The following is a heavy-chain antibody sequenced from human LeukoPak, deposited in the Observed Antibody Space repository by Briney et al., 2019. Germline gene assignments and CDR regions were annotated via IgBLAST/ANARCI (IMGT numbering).Heavy chain of an antibody. J-gene: IGHJ4*02. CDR2: IKHDGSED. V-gene: IGHV3-7*01. Sequence: PGGSLRLSCAASGFILSGYFMSWVRQAPGKGLEWVASIKHDGSEDYYVDSVRGRFTISRDNTKSSLYLQMSSLRAEDTAVYYCATDRGWRTSGYYLYYFESWGQGTLVTVSS. CDR1: GFILSGYF. CDR3: ATDRGWRTSGYYLYYFES. D-gene: IGHD3-3*01.